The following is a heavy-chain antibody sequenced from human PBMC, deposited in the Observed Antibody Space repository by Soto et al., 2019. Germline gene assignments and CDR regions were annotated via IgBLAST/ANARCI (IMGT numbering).Heavy chain of an antibody. CDR3: ARHSSSRSSSWAHLVS. V-gene: IGHV4-59*08. CDR1: GGSISSYY. J-gene: IGHJ4*02. Sequence: TSETLSLTCTVSGGSISSYYWSWIRQPPGKGLEWLGYIYHSGSTNYNPSLKSPVTISVDTSNNQFSPSLSSLSAADTAIYYCARHSSSRSSSWAHLVSGGQGALVTVSS. D-gene: IGHD6-13*01. CDR2: IYHSGST.